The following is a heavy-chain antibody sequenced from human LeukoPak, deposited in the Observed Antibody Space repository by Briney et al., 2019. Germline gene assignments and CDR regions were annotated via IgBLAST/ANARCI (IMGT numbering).Heavy chain of an antibody. CDR1: GFIFNNYV. Sequence: GGSLRLSCAASGFIFNNYVMHWVRQAPGKGLEYVSSISSNGVNTYYANSVKGRFTISRDNSKNTLYLQMNSLRAEDTAVYYCARDPYYYDSSGYYPPSWAFDIWGQGTMVTVSS. J-gene: IGHJ3*02. V-gene: IGHV3-64*01. CDR2: ISSNGVNT. D-gene: IGHD3-22*01. CDR3: ARDPYYYDSSGYYPPSWAFDI.